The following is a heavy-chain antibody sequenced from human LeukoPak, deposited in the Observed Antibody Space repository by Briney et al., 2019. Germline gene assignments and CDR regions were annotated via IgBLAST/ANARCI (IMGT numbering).Heavy chain of an antibody. CDR3: ARTAHYDSSVDY. Sequence: PSETLSLTCTVSGGSISSGGYYWSWIRQHPGKGLEWIGYIYYSGSTYYNPSLKSRVTISVDTSKNQFSLKLNSVTAADTAVYYCARTAHYDSSVDYWGQGTLVTVSS. CDR2: IYYSGST. CDR1: GGSISSGGYY. J-gene: IGHJ4*02. V-gene: IGHV4-31*03. D-gene: IGHD3-22*01.